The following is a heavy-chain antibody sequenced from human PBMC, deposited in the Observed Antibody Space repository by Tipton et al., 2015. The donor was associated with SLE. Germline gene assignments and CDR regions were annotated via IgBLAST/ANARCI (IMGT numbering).Heavy chain of an antibody. Sequence: SLRLSCAASGFTFSSYGMSWVRQAPGKGLEWVASITSSSSYIYYGEAVEGRFSTSRDNAKNSLFLQMNSVKVEDTGVYFCARDDIATRPSWFDPWGLGTLVTVSS. V-gene: IGHV3-21*03. CDR1: GFTFSSYG. D-gene: IGHD6-6*01. J-gene: IGHJ5*02. CDR3: ARDDIATRPSWFDP. CDR2: ITSSSSYI.